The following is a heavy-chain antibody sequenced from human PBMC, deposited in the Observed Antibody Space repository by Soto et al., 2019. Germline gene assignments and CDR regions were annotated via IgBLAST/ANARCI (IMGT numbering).Heavy chain of an antibody. D-gene: IGHD7-27*01. J-gene: IGHJ6*02. V-gene: IGHV4-31*03. CDR2: IYYSGST. CDR3: ARGHNWGSGNYYYGMDV. Sequence: PSETLSLTCTVSGGSISSGGYYWSWIRQHPGKGLEWIGYIYYSGSTYYNPSLKSRVTISVDTSKNQFSLKLSSVTAADTAVYYCARGHNWGSGNYYYGMDVWGQGTTVTVSS. CDR1: GGSISSGGYY.